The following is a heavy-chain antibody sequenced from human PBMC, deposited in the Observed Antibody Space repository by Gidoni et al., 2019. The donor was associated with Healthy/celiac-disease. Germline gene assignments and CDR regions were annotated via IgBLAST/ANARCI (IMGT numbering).Heavy chain of an antibody. V-gene: IGHV3-33*01. CDR2: IWYDGSNK. CDR1: GFTFSSYG. J-gene: IGHJ4*02. Sequence: QVQLVESGGGVVQPGRSLRLSCAASGFTFSSYGMHWVRQAPGKGLEWVAVIWYDGSNKYYADSVKGRFTISRDNSKNTLYLQMNSLRAEDTAVYYCARDFSSPIAAPSYWGQGTLVTVSS. D-gene: IGHD6-13*01. CDR3: ARDFSSPIAAPSY.